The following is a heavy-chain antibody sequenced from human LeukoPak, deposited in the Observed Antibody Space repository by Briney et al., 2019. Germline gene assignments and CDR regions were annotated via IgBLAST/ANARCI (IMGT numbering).Heavy chain of an antibody. CDR2: IIPILGIA. CDR1: GGTFSSYT. D-gene: IGHD3-10*01. Sequence: SVKVSCKASGGTFSSYTISWVRQAPGQGLEWMGRIIPILGIANYAQKFQGRVTMTRDTSISTAYMELSRLRSDDTAVYYCARAPDPIRITMVRGVRNYFDYWGQGTLVTVSS. CDR3: ARAPDPIRITMVRGVRNYFDY. V-gene: IGHV1-69*02. J-gene: IGHJ4*02.